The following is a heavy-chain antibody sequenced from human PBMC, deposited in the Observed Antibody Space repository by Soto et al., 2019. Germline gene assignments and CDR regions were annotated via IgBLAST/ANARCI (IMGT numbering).Heavy chain of an antibody. Sequence: HXGGPLRLSCAASGFTFSSYWMHWVRQAPGKGLVWVSRINSDGSSTSYADSVKGRFTISRDNAKNTLYLQMNSLRAEDTAVYYCARVGSYYYYYGMDVWGQGTTVTVSS. CDR1: GFTFSSYW. D-gene: IGHD2-15*01. CDR2: INSDGSST. J-gene: IGHJ6*02. V-gene: IGHV3-74*01. CDR3: ARVGSYYYYYGMDV.